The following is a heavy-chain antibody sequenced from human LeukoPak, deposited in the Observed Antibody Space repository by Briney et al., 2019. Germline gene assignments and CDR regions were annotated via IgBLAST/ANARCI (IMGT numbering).Heavy chain of an antibody. CDR2: IYYSGTT. CDR3: ARLLSQVTGSYFDY. J-gene: IGHJ4*01. V-gene: IGHV4-39*01. Sequence: SETLSLTCTVSGGSISSSNYYWDWIRQPPGKGLEWIGSIYYSGTTYYNPSLKSRVTISVGTSKNQFSLKLTSVTAADTAVFYCARLLSQVTGSYFDYWGHGTLVTVSS. CDR1: GGSISSSNYY. D-gene: IGHD2-8*02.